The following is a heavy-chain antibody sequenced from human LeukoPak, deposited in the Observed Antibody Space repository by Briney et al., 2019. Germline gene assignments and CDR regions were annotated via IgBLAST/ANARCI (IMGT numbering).Heavy chain of an antibody. D-gene: IGHD3-22*01. CDR2: IYYSGST. V-gene: IGHV4-39*07. J-gene: IGHJ4*02. CDR3: ARGGGYYDTVVDY. CDR1: GGSISSSSYY. Sequence: SETLSLTCTVSGGSISSSSYYWGWIRQPPGKGLEWIGSIYYSGSTYYNPSLKSRVTISVDTSKNQFSLKLSSVTAADTAVYYCARGGGYYDTVVDYWGQGTLVTVSS.